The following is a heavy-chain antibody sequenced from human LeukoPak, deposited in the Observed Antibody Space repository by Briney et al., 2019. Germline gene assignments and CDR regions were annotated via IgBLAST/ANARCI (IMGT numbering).Heavy chain of an antibody. Sequence: KTSETLSLTCSASGASTIDKYWSWIRQSPGRTLEWIGHIYNGRNTKYNPSLTSRVTISVDTSKNQFSLSLTSVTAADTAMYYCAQTTGWPGFDFWGPGALVTVSS. CDR2: IYNGRNT. CDR1: GASTIDKY. J-gene: IGHJ4*02. D-gene: IGHD6-19*01. V-gene: IGHV4-59*08. CDR3: AQTTGWPGFDF.